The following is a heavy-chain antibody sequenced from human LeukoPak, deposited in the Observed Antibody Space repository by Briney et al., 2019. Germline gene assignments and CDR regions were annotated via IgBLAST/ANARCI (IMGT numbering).Heavy chain of an antibody. V-gene: IGHV3-30*04. Sequence: GGSLRLSCAASGFTFSSYAMHWVRQAPGKGLEWVAVISYDGSNKYYADSVKGRFTISRDNAKNSLYLQMNSLRAEDTAVYYCARDRDVLRYFDWPHYYMDVWGKGTTVTVSS. CDR2: ISYDGSNK. CDR1: GFTFSSYA. J-gene: IGHJ6*03. D-gene: IGHD3-9*01. CDR3: ARDRDVLRYFDWPHYYMDV.